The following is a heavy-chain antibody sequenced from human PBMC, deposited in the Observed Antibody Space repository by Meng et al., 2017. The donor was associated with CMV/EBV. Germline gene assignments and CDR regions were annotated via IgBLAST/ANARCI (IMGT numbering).Heavy chain of an antibody. CDR3: ARPNFDY. J-gene: IGHJ4*02. CDR1: GYTFVNYY. V-gene: IGHV1-46*01. CDR2: INPSGGST. Sequence: SVKVSCRASGYTFVNYYIHWVRQAPGQGPEWMRIINPSGGSTTYAPKFQDRITMTRDTSASTVYMELSNLTSEDTAVYYCARPNFDYWGQGALVTVSS.